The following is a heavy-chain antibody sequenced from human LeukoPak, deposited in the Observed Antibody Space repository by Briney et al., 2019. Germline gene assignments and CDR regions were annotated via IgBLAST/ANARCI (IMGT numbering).Heavy chain of an antibody. CDR2: ITGSGGGT. J-gene: IGHJ3*02. CDR3: VTYYYTSSGQLRAFDI. D-gene: IGHD3-22*01. Sequence: PGGSLRLSCAASGFIFSSNAMNWVRQAPGKGLEWVSTITGSGGGTYYADSVKGRFTISRDNSMNTLYLQMNNLRAEDTAVYYCVTYYYTSSGQLRAFDIWGQGTMVTVSS. CDR1: GFIFSSNA. V-gene: IGHV3-23*01.